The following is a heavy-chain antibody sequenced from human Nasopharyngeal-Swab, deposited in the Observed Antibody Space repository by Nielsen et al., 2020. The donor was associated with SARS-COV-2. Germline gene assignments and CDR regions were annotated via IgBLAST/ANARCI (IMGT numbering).Heavy chain of an antibody. CDR2: ISSSSSYI. D-gene: IGHD3-3*01. V-gene: IGHV3-21*01. Sequence: GGSLRLSCAVSGFTCSSYSMNWVRQAPGKGLEWVSSISSSSSYIYYADSVKGRFTISRDNAKNSLYLQMNSLRAEDTAVYYCARSGELRFLEWLNTRPDYWGQGTLVTV. CDR1: GFTCSSYS. J-gene: IGHJ4*02. CDR3: ARSGELRFLEWLNTRPDY.